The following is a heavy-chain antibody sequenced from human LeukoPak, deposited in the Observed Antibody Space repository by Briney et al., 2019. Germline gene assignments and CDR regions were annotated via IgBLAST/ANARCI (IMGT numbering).Heavy chain of an antibody. J-gene: IGHJ4*02. CDR2: ISGSGAST. Sequence: PGGSLRLSCLTSGFTFSTNAMSWVRQAPGKGLEWISGISGSGASTYYADSVTGRFTISRDNSRNTLYLQMNSLRGDDTAVYYCARDLRGYSYGYYYYFDYWGQGTLVTVSS. D-gene: IGHD5-18*01. V-gene: IGHV3-23*01. CDR3: ARDLRGYSYGYYYYFDY. CDR1: GFTFSTNA.